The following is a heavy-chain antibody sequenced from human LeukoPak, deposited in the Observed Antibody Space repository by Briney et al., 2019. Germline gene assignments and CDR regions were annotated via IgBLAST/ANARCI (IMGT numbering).Heavy chain of an antibody. J-gene: IGHJ3*02. CDR1: GYTFTSYY. CDR2: INPGGGSPSSGGGST. CDR3: ARGPRAMVRGVIVNDGFDI. V-gene: IGHV1-46*01. D-gene: IGHD3-10*01. Sequence: GASVKVSCKASGYTFTSYYMHWVRQAPGQGLEWMGLINPGGGSPSSGGGSTSSAQKFQGRVTMTRDTSTSTVHMDLSSLRSEDTAVYYCARGPRAMVRGVIVNDGFDIWGQGTMVTVSS.